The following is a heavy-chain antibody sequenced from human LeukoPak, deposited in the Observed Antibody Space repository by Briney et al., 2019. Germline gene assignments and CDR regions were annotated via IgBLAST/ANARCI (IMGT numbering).Heavy chain of an antibody. CDR1: GFTFSSYG. V-gene: IGHV3-30*02. D-gene: IGHD4-17*01. CDR3: ARADYGDYRRGYYFDY. CDR2: IRYDGSNK. J-gene: IGHJ4*02. Sequence: GGSLRLSCAASGFTFSSYGMHWVRQAPGKGLEWVAFIRYDGSNKYYADSVKGRFTISRDNSKNTLCLQMNSLRAEDTAVYYCARADYGDYRRGYYFDYWGQGTLVTVSS.